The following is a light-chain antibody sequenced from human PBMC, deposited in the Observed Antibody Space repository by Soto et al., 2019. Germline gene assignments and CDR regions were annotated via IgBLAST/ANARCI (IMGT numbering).Light chain of an antibody. CDR3: AAWDDSLNGVV. Sequence: QSVLTQPPSASGTPGQRGTISCSGSSFNIGSNAVNWYQQLPGTAPKLLIYSNNQRPSGVPDRFSGSKSGTSASLAISGLQSEDEADYYCAAWDDSLNGVVFGGGTKLTVL. J-gene: IGLJ2*01. CDR1: SFNIGSNA. CDR2: SNN. V-gene: IGLV1-44*01.